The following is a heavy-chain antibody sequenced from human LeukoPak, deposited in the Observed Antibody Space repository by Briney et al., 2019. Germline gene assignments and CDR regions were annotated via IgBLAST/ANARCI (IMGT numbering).Heavy chain of an antibody. D-gene: IGHD3-16*02. CDR3: ARERMITFGGVIVQTNDAFDI. CDR1: GFTFSSYG. Sequence: GRSLRPSCAASGFTFSSYGMRWVRQAPGKGLEWVAVIWDDGGNKYYDGSGKSQFNISKDNSKNTLYLQMNSLRAEDTAVYYCARERMITFGGVIVQTNDAFDIWGQGTMVTVSS. CDR2: IWDDGGNK. V-gene: IGHV3-33*01. J-gene: IGHJ3*02.